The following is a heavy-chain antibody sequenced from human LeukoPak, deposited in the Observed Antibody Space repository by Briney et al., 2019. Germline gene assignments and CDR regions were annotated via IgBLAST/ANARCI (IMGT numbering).Heavy chain of an antibody. D-gene: IGHD6-19*01. CDR2: ISSSSSAR. Sequence: GGSLRLSCAASGFTFSSHSMNWVRQAPGKGLEWVSYISSSSSARYYADSVKGRFTISRDNSKNTLYLQMNSLRAEDTALYYCARARSSGWDYYFDYWGQGTLVTVSS. J-gene: IGHJ4*02. CDR3: ARARSSGWDYYFDY. CDR1: GFTFSSHS. V-gene: IGHV3-48*01.